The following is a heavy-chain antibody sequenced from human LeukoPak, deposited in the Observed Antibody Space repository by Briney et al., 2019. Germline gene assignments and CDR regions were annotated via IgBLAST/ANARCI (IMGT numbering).Heavy chain of an antibody. CDR2: ISGNGDTI. V-gene: IGHV3-48*03. J-gene: IGHJ4*02. Sequence: GGSLRLSCAASGFFFSTYEIYWVRQAPGQGLEWVSYISGNGDTIYYADSVKGRFTISRNNAKNSLCLQMNSLRAEDTAVYYCVSAYGGLLDYWGQGTLVTVSS. CDR1: GFFFSTYE. D-gene: IGHD3-16*01. CDR3: VSAYGGLLDY.